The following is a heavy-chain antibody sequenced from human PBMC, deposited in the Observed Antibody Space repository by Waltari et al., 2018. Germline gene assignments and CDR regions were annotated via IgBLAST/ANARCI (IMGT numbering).Heavy chain of an antibody. CDR3: ARDRSPLIQHESGYFDY. Sequence: QVQLVQSGAEVKKPGSSVKVSCKASGGTFSSYAISWVRQAPGQGLEWMGRSIPNFGTANYEQKCQGRVTITADESTSTAYMELSSLRAEDTAVYYCARDRSPLIQHESGYFDYWGQGTLVTVSS. V-gene: IGHV1-69*15. CDR1: GGTFSSYA. CDR2: SIPNFGTA. J-gene: IGHJ4*02. D-gene: IGHD2-8*01.